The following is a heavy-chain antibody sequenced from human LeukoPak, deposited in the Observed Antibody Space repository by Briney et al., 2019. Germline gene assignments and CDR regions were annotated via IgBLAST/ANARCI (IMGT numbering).Heavy chain of an antibody. CDR1: GFIFSSYA. CDR3: AKFVYDSSGSSAYFDY. V-gene: IGHV3-30*18. Sequence: GGSLRLSCEASGFIFSSYAMHWVRHAPVKGLEWVAGISYDGSKKYYTESVKGRFTISRDNSKTTLYLQMNSLRAEDTAVYYCAKFVYDSSGSSAYFDYWGQGTLVTVSS. CDR2: ISYDGSKK. D-gene: IGHD3-22*01. J-gene: IGHJ4*02.